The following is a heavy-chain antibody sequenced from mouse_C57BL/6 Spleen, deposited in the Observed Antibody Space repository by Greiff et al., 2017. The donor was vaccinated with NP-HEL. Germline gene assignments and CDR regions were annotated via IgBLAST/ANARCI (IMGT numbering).Heavy chain of an antibody. CDR2: IWSDGST. CDR1: GFSLTSYG. Sequence: VKLMESGPGLVAPSQSLSITCTVSGFSLTSYGVHWVRQPPGKGLEWLVVIWSDGSTTYNSALKSRLSISKDNSKSQVFLKMNSLQTDDTAMYYCARGDDYDDGGHAMDYWGQGTSVTVSS. V-gene: IGHV2-6*03. D-gene: IGHD2-4*01. J-gene: IGHJ4*01. CDR3: ARGDDYDDGGHAMDY.